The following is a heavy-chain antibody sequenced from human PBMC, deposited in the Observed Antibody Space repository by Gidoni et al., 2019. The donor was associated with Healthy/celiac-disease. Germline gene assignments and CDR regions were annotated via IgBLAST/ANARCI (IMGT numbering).Heavy chain of an antibody. CDR1: GFTFGDYA. CDR2: IRSKAYGGTT. CDR3: TRDRAYDFWSGYYFGNPY. J-gene: IGHJ4*02. Sequence: EVQLVESGGGLVKPGRSLRLSCTASGFTFGDYAMSWFRQAPGKGLEWVGFIRSKAYGGTTEYAASVKGRFTISRDDSKSIAYLQMNSLKTEDTAVYYCTRDRAYDFWSGYYFGNPYWGQGTLVTVSS. V-gene: IGHV3-49*05. D-gene: IGHD3-3*01.